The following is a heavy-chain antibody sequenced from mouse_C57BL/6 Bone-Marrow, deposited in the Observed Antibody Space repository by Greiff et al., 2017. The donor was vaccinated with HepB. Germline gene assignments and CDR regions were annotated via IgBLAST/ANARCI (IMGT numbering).Heavy chain of an antibody. CDR1: GFTFSSYA. D-gene: IGHD1-1*01. J-gene: IGHJ2*01. CDR2: ISDGGSYT. CDR3: ARENYGSSYDFDY. Sequence: EVQVVESGGGLVKPGGSLKLSCAASGFTFSSYAMSWVRQTPEKRLEWVATISDGGSYTYYPDNVKGRFTISRDNAKNNLYLQMSHLKSEDTAMYYCARENYGSSYDFDYWGQGTTLTVSS. V-gene: IGHV5-4*01.